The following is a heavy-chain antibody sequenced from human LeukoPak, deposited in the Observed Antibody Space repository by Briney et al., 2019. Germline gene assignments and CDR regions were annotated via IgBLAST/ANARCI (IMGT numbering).Heavy chain of an antibody. CDR1: GYSFTSYC. V-gene: IGHV5-51*01. J-gene: IGHJ3*01. Sequence: ESLKISCKVSGYSFTSYCIGWVRQMPGKGLEWMGIIYPGDSGPTYSPSFQGQVTISVDKSINTAYLQWSSLQASDTTVYYCGMSGDRVPLQDDVFDVWGQGTMVTVST. D-gene: IGHD1-26*01. CDR2: IYPGDSGP. CDR3: GMSGDRVPLQDDVFDV.